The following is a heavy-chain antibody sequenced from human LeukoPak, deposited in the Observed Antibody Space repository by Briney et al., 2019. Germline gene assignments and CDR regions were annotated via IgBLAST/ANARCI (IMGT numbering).Heavy chain of an antibody. J-gene: IGHJ4*02. D-gene: IGHD6-13*01. Sequence: SETLSLTCTVSGGSISSYYWSWIRQPPGKGLEWIGYIYYSGSTNYNPSLKSRFTISVDTSKNQFSLKLSSVTAADTTVYYCAREASWFSSSWYFDYWGQGTLVTVSS. CDR3: AREASWFSSSWYFDY. V-gene: IGHV4-59*01. CDR1: GGSISSYY. CDR2: IYYSGST.